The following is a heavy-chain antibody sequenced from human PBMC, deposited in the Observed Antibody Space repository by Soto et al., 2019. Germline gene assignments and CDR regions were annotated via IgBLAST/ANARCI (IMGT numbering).Heavy chain of an antibody. CDR3: ARAYTRGRYYDSSGYYSNDAFDI. CDR1: GFTFSSYS. D-gene: IGHD3-22*01. V-gene: IGHV3-48*02. Sequence: PGGSLRLSCAASGFTFSSYSMNWVRQAPGKGLEWVSYISSSSSTIYYADSVKGRFTISRDNAKNSLYLQMNSLRDEDTAVYYCARAYTRGRYYDSSGYYSNDAFDIWGQGTMVTVSS. CDR2: ISSSSSTI. J-gene: IGHJ3*02.